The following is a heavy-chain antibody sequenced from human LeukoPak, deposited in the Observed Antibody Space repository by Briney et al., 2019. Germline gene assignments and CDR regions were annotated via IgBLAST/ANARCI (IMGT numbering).Heavy chain of an antibody. V-gene: IGHV4-39*01. CDR3: ARSVMVIAIDAFDI. CDR2: IYYSGST. D-gene: IGHD2-21*01. CDR1: GGSISSSSYY. J-gene: IGHJ3*02. Sequence: PSETLSLTCTASGGSISSSSYYWGWIRQPPGKGLEWIGSIYYSGSTYYNPSLKSRVTISVDTSKNQFSLKLSSVTAADTAVYYCARSVMVIAIDAFDIWGQGTMVTVSS.